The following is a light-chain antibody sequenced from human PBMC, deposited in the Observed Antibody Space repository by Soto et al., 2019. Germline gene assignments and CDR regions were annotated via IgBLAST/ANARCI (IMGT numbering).Light chain of an antibody. V-gene: IGKV4-1*01. CDR3: QQRSNGFT. J-gene: IGKJ3*01. CDR2: WAS. Sequence: DIVMTQSPDSLAVSLGERATINCKSSQSVLYSSDNKNYLAWYQQKPGQPPKLLIYWASTRESGVPDRFSGSGSGTDFTLTISSLQAEDVAVYYCQQRSNGFTFGPGTKVDIK. CDR1: QSVLYSSDNKNY.